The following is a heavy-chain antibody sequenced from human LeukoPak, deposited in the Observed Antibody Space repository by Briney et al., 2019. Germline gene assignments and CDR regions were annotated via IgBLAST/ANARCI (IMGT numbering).Heavy chain of an antibody. J-gene: IGHJ5*02. CDR3: AREGLPGNWFDP. Sequence: KSSETLSLTCTVSGGSISSYYWSWIRQPPGKGLEWIGYIYYSGSTNYNPSLKSRVTISVDTSKNQFSLKLSSVTAADTAVYYCAREGLPGNWFDPWGQGTLVTVSS. CDR1: GGSISSYY. V-gene: IGHV4-59*01. D-gene: IGHD2-15*01. CDR2: IYYSGST.